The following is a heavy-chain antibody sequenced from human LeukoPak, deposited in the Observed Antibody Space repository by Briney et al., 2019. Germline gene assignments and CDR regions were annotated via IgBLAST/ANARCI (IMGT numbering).Heavy chain of an antibody. CDR3: ARRIIAAAGTNYYYYYMDV. D-gene: IGHD6-13*01. Sequence: SVKVSCKASGGTFSSYAISWVRQAPGQGLEWMGGIIPIFGTANYAQKFQGRVTITADESTSTAYMELSSLRSEDTAVYYCARRIIAAAGTNYYYYYMDVWGKGTTVTISS. CDR2: IIPIFGTA. V-gene: IGHV1-69*01. CDR1: GGTFSSYA. J-gene: IGHJ6*03.